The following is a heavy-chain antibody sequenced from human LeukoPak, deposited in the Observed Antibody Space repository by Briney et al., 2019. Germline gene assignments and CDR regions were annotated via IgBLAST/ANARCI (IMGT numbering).Heavy chain of an antibody. Sequence: GSLRLSCAASGFTFDDYGMSWVRQAPGKGLEWVSGINWNGGSTGYADSVKGRFTISRDNAKNSLYLQMNSLRAEDTAVYYCARDLGDYYDSSGYFSFDYWGQGTLVTVSS. V-gene: IGHV3-20*04. CDR2: INWNGGST. CDR3: ARDLGDYYDSSGYFSFDY. CDR1: GFTFDDYG. D-gene: IGHD3-22*01. J-gene: IGHJ4*02.